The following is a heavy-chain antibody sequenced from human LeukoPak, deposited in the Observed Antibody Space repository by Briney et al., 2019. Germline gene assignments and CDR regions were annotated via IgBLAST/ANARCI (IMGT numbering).Heavy chain of an antibody. CDR3: ATTRGGRFGESHY. J-gene: IGHJ4*02. Sequence: GGSLRLSCAASGFTVSSNYMSWVRQAPGKGLEWVANIKQDGNEKYYVDSVRGRFSISRENAKNSLYLQMNSLRPEDTAVYYCATTRGGRFGESHYWGQGILVSVSS. CDR1: GFTVSSNY. D-gene: IGHD3-10*01. V-gene: IGHV3-7*03. CDR2: IKQDGNEK.